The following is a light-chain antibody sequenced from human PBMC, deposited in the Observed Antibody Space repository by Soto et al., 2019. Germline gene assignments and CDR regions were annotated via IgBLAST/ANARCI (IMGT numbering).Light chain of an antibody. V-gene: IGKV1-27*01. J-gene: IGKJ4*01. CDR2: AAS. Sequence: DIQMTQSPSSLSSSVGDRVTITCRASQGIDSNLAWYKQKPGKAPKLLIYAASTLQSGVPSRVSGSGSGTEFTLIISSLKPDDVETYFCQKYDSAPLTFGGGTKVDIK. CDR1: QGIDSN. CDR3: QKYDSAPLT.